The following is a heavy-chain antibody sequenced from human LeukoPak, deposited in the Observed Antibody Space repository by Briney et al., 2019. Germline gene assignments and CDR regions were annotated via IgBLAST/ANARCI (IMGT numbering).Heavy chain of an antibody. J-gene: IGHJ4*02. CDR3: AIGAMTTVTTFDY. CDR1: GFTFSSYA. V-gene: IGHV3-23*01. Sequence: GGSLRLSCAASGFTFSSYAMSWVRQAPGKGLEWVSAISGSGGSTYYADSVKGRFTISRDNAKNSLYLQMNSLRAEDTAVYYCAIGAMTTVTTFDYWGQGTLVTVSS. CDR2: ISGSGGST. D-gene: IGHD4-17*01.